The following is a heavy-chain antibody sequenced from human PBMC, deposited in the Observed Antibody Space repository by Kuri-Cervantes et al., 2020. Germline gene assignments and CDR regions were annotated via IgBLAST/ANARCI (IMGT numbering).Heavy chain of an antibody. CDR3: AVLRGYTYAFDI. J-gene: IGHJ3*02. D-gene: IGHD5-18*01. V-gene: IGHV1-8*02. CDR1: GYTFTSYD. Sequence: ASVKVSCKASGYTFTSYDINWVRQATGQGLEWMGWMDPKSGNTGYAQKFQGRVTMTRSTSISTAYMELRSLRSDDTAVYYCAVLRGYTYAFDIWGQGTMVTVSS. CDR2: MDPKSGNT.